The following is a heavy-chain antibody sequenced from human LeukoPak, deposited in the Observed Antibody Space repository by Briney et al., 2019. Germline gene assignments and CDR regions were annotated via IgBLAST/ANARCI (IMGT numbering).Heavy chain of an antibody. J-gene: IGHJ1*01. Sequence: GESLKISCKGSGYSFSSYWIGWVRQMPGKGLEWMGIIYFGDSDIRYSPSFQGQVTISADKSISTAYLQWSSLKASDTAVYYCATFSGYVSGWTEHLQHWGQGTQVIVSS. CDR1: GYSFSSYW. CDR2: IYFGDSDI. CDR3: ATFSGYVSGWTEHLQH. V-gene: IGHV5-51*01. D-gene: IGHD6-19*01.